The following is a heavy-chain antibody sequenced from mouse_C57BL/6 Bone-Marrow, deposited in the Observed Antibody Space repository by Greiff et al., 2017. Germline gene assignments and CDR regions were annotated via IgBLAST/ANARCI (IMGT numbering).Heavy chain of an antibody. CDR1: GFTFSNYW. CDR3: TDYYGSSSFAY. J-gene: IGHJ3*01. Sequence: DVKLQESGGGLVQPGGSMKLSCVASGFTFSNYWMNWVRQSPEKGLEWVAQIRLKSDNYATHYAESVKGRFTISRDDSKSSVYLQMNNLRAEDTGIYYCTDYYGSSSFAYWGQGTLVTVSA. CDR2: IRLKSDNYAT. D-gene: IGHD1-1*01. V-gene: IGHV6-3*01.